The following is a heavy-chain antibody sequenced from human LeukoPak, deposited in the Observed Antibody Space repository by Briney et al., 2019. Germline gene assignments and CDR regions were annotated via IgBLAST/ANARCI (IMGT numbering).Heavy chain of an antibody. J-gene: IGHJ4*02. V-gene: IGHV4-59*08. D-gene: IGHD6-13*01. CDR3: ARLNLIGSSPVHHFDY. CDR1: GGSISGYY. Sequence: SETLSLTCTVSGGSISGYYWSWFRQPPAKGLEYIAYIHYRGSTDYNPSLKSRVTISVDTSKNQFSLKMSSVTAADTAVYYCARLNLIGSSPVHHFDYWGQGILVTVSS. CDR2: IHYRGST.